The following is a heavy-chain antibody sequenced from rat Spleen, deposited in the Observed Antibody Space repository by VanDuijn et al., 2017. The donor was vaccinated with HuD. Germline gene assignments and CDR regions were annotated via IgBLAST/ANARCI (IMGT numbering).Heavy chain of an antibody. CDR1: GFTFSNYG. CDR3: TTGITIAAIPYYFDY. Sequence: EVQLVESGGGLVQPGRSLKLSCAASGFTFSNYGMAWVRQAPTKGLEWVASITNSGGSTYYRDSVKGRFTISRDNAKSTLYLQMDSLRSEDTATYYCTTGITIAAIPYYFDYWGQGVMVTVSS. V-gene: IGHV5-27*01. CDR2: ITNSGGST. J-gene: IGHJ2*01. D-gene: IGHD1-2*01.